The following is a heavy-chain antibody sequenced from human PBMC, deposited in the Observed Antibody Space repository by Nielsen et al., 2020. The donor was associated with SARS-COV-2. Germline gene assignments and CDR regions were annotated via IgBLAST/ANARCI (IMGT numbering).Heavy chain of an antibody. V-gene: IGHV1-3*01. CDR2: INAGNGNT. CDR3: ARVRRIAAAGTGAFDI. CDR1: GYTFTSYA. J-gene: IGHJ3*02. Sequence: ASVKVSCKASGYTFTSYAMHWVRQAPGQRLEWMGWINAGNGNTKYSQKFQGRVTITRDTSASTAYMELSSLRSEDTAVYYCARVRRIAAAGTGAFDIWGQGTMVTVSS. D-gene: IGHD6-13*01.